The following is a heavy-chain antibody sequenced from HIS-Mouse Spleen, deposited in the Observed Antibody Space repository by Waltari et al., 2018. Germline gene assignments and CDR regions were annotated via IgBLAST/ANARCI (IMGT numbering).Heavy chain of an antibody. CDR2: ISSSSSTI. J-gene: IGHJ4*02. D-gene: IGHD1-26*01. CDR3: ARGASGSYYLVSVSDY. Sequence: EVQLVESWGGLVQPGGSLRLSCAASGFTFSSYSMNWVRQAPGKGLEWVSYISSSSSTIYYAHSVKGRFTISRDNAKNSLYLQMNSLRAEDTAVYYCARGASGSYYLVSVSDYWGQGTLVTVSS. CDR1: GFTFSSYS. V-gene: IGHV3-48*01.